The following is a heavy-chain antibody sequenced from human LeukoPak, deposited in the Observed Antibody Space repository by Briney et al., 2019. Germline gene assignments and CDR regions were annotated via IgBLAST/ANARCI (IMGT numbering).Heavy chain of an antibody. CDR2: IYYSGST. V-gene: IGHV4-59*01. CDR1: GGSISSYY. D-gene: IGHD6-19*01. CDR3: ARGGGIWWLQTGIAVAGTKDSDAFDI. J-gene: IGHJ3*02. Sequence: SETLSLTCTVSGGSISSYYWSWIRQPPGKGLEWIGYIYYSGSTNYNPSLKSRVTISVDTSKNQFSLKLSSVTAADTAVYYCARGGGIWWLQTGIAVAGTKDSDAFDIWGQGTMVTVSS.